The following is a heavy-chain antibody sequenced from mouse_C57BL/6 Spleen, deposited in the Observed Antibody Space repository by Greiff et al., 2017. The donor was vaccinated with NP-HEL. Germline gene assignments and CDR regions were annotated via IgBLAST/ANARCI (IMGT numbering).Heavy chain of an antibody. Sequence: VQLQQPGAELVKPGASVKLSCKASGYTFTSYWMHWVKQRPGQGLEWIGMIHPNSGSTNYNEKFKSKATLTVDRSSSTAYMQLSSLTSEDSAVYYCARFGDYYGYFDYWGQGTTLTVSS. CDR1: GYTFTSYW. CDR2: IHPNSGST. V-gene: IGHV1-64*01. D-gene: IGHD1-1*01. CDR3: ARFGDYYGYFDY. J-gene: IGHJ2*01.